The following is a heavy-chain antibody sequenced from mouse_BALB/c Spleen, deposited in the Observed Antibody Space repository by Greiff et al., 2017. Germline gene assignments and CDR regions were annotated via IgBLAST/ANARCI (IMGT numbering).Heavy chain of an antibody. D-gene: IGHD1-1*01. V-gene: IGHV2-6-4*01. CDR1: GFSLSRYS. Sequence: QVQLKQSGPGLVAPSQSLSITCTVSGFSLSRYSVHWVRQPPGKGLEWLGMIWGGGSTDYNSALKSRLSISKDKSKSQVFLKMNSLQTDDTAMYYCASYGSSYAWFAYWGQGTLVTVSA. J-gene: IGHJ3*01. CDR3: ASYGSSYAWFAY. CDR2: IWGGGST.